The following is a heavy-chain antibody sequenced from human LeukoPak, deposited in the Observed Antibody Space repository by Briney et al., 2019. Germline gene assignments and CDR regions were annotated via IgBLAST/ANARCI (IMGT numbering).Heavy chain of an antibody. Sequence: ASVKVSCKVSGYTLTELSMHWVRQAPGKGLEWMGGFDPEDGETIYAQKFQGRVTMTEDTSTDTAYMELSSLRSEDTAAYYCATLIGVVVTARSDPYYFDYWGQGTLVTVSS. CDR3: ATLIGVVVTARSDPYYFDY. J-gene: IGHJ4*02. CDR1: GYTLTELS. D-gene: IGHD2-21*02. V-gene: IGHV1-24*01. CDR2: FDPEDGET.